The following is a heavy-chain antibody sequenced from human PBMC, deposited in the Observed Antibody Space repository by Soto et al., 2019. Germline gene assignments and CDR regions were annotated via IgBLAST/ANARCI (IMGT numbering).Heavy chain of an antibody. CDR3: ATAPGRDSGNVNHYQYYGMNV. D-gene: IGHD3-10*01. CDR2: LKSKSAGGTT. CDR1: GFTFSNAW. J-gene: IGHJ6*04. V-gene: IGHV3-15*05. Sequence: GGSLRRSCSVSGFTFSNAWMSWGREAPGKGLEWVGRLKSKSAGGTTDYAAPVKGRFSISRDDSKNSLSLQMNSLKTEDTAVYYCATAPGRDSGNVNHYQYYGMNVWGKGTTVTVSS.